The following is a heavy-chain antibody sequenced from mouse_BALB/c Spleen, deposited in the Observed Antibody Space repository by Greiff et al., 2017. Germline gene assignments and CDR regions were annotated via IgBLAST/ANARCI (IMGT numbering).Heavy chain of an antibody. D-gene: IGHD1-1*01. CDR2: IYPRDGST. V-gene: IGHV1S12*01. CDR1: GYTFTSYY. CDR3: ARDSYGSFDV. Sequence: QVQLQQSGPELVKPGASVKISCTASGYTFTSYYIHWVKQRPGQGLEWIGYIYPRDGSTNYNEKFKSKATLTADTSSSTAYMQLSSLTSEDSAVYFCARDSYGSFDVWGEGTTVTVSS. J-gene: IGHJ1*01.